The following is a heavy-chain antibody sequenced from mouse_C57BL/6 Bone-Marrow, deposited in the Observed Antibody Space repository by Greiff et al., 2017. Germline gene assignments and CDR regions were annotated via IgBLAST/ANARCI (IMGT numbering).Heavy chain of an antibody. Sequence: QVQLQQSGPGLVAPSQSLSITCTVSGFSLTSYSIRWVRQPPGQGLEWLGVIWTGGGTNYNSDLKSRLSISKDNSKSQVFLKMNSLQTDDTARYDCDRLTGYFDYWGQGTTLTVSS. V-gene: IGHV2-9-1*01. CDR2: IWTGGGT. J-gene: IGHJ2*01. CDR3: DRLTGYFDY. CDR1: GFSLTSYS. D-gene: IGHD4-1*01.